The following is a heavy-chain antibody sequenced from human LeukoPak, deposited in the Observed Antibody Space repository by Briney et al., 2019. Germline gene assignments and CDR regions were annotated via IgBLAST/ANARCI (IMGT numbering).Heavy chain of an antibody. J-gene: IGHJ4*02. Sequence: GGSLRLSCAASGFTFSDYYMSWLRQAPGKGLECVSYISTSSSSTNYADPVKGRFTISRDNAKNSLFLQMNSLRAEDTAVYYCARDRGGAAAYWGQGTLVTVSS. D-gene: IGHD3-16*01. CDR1: GFTFSDYY. V-gene: IGHV3-11*05. CDR3: ARDRGGAAAY. CDR2: ISTSSSST.